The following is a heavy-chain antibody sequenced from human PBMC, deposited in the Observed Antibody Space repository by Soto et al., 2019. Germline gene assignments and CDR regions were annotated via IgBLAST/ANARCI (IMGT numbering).Heavy chain of an antibody. CDR1: GGSISSGGYY. V-gene: IGHV4-31*03. J-gene: IGHJ3*02. Sequence: SETLSLTCTASGGSISSGGYYWSWIRQHPGKGLEWIGYIYYSGSTYYNPSLKSRVTISVDTSKNQFSLKLSSVTAADTAVYYCARDGYCGGDCYSDAFDIWGQGTMVTVSS. CDR2: IYYSGST. CDR3: ARDGYCGGDCYSDAFDI. D-gene: IGHD2-21*02.